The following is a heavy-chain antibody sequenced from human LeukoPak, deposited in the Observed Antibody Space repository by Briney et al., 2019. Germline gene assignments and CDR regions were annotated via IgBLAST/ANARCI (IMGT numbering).Heavy chain of an antibody. CDR1: GFALRSYT. V-gene: IGHV3-21*01. CDR3: ARVAVAGPTGWFDS. J-gene: IGHJ5*01. CDR2: ISSTSAYT. D-gene: IGHD6-19*01. Sequence: KTGGSLRLSCAASGFALRSYTVTWVRQAPGKGLEWVSSISSTSAYTYYAESVKGRFSISRDNVDNVVHLQMSSLRNEDTAFYYCARVAVAGPTGWFDSWGQGTLVTVSS.